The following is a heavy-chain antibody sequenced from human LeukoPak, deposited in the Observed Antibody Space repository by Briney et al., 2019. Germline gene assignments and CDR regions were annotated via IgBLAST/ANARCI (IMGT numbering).Heavy chain of an antibody. D-gene: IGHD3-3*01. CDR3: ARGHSPVLRFLEWLPAYSMDV. V-gene: IGHV1-8*01. Sequence: ASVKVSCKASGYTFTSYAINWVRQATGQGLEWMGWMNPNSGNTGYAQKLQGRVTMTRNTSISTAYMELSSLRSEDTAVYYCARGHSPVLRFLEWLPAYSMDVWGKGTTVTVSS. CDR1: GYTFTSYA. CDR2: MNPNSGNT. J-gene: IGHJ6*03.